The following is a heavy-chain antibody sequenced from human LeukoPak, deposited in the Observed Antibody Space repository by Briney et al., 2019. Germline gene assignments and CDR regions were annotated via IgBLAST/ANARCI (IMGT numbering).Heavy chain of an antibody. Sequence: SETLSLTCTVSGGSITGYYWSWIRQPPGRGLEWIGYVHFSGTTSFNPSLKSRVTISVDTSKNQFSLRLSSVTAADTAVYYCARVRGDYGDYVVDYWGQGTLVTVST. V-gene: IGHV4-59*01. CDR1: GGSITGYY. CDR3: ARVRGDYGDYVVDY. CDR2: VHFSGTT. J-gene: IGHJ4*02. D-gene: IGHD4-17*01.